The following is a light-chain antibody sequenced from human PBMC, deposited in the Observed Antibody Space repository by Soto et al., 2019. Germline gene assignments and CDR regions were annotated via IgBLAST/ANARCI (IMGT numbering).Light chain of an antibody. CDR1: QSVGSF. CDR3: QQRSNWLA. V-gene: IGKV3-11*01. J-gene: IGKJ4*01. CDR2: DAS. Sequence: EIVLTQSPATLSLSPGERATLSRTTSQSVGSFLAWYQQKPGQAPRLLIYDASNRATGIPARFSGSGSGTDFTLTISSLEFEDSAIYYCQQRSNWLAFGGGTKVEI.